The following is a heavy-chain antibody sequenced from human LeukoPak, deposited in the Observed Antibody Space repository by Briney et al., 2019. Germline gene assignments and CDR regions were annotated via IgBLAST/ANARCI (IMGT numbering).Heavy chain of an antibody. D-gene: IGHD2-2*01. CDR1: GFTFSNYG. Sequence: GGSLRLSCAASGFTFSNYGMHWVRQAPGKGLEWVAVIWYDGSNAYYADSVKGRFTISRDNSKNTLYLQMHSLRAEDTAVYHCAREVDCSSMSCYRGPFDCWGQGTLVTVSS. V-gene: IGHV3-33*08. CDR2: IWYDGSNA. J-gene: IGHJ4*02. CDR3: AREVDCSSMSCYRGPFDC.